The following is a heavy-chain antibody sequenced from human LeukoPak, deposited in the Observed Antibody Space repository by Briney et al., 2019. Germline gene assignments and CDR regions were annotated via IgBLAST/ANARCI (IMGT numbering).Heavy chain of an antibody. J-gene: IGHJ6*03. CDR3: ARQVSDYYYYMDV. D-gene: IGHD5/OR15-5a*01. V-gene: IGHV4-39*01. CDR1: GGSVSSSHYY. Sequence: SETLSLTCSVSGGSVSSSHYYWGWIRQPPGEGLQWIGSIYYSGSTYYNPSLESRVTISLDTSKNYFSLKLGSVTAADTAVYYCARQVSDYYYYMDVWGKGTAVTVSS. CDR2: IYYSGST.